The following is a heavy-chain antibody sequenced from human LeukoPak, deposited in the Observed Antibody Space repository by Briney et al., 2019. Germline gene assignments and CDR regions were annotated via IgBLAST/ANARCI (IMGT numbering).Heavy chain of an antibody. CDR1: GFTFSNNA. CDR2: ISGSGGST. D-gene: IGHD6-19*01. Sequence: SGGSLRLSCAASGFTFSNNAMSWVRQAPGKGLEWVSSISGSGGSTFYADSVKGRFTISRDNSKNTLYLQMNSLRAEDTAVYYCAKDSSGWYGYYYGMDVWGQGTTVTVSS. CDR3: AKDSSGWYGYYYGMDV. J-gene: IGHJ6*02. V-gene: IGHV3-23*01.